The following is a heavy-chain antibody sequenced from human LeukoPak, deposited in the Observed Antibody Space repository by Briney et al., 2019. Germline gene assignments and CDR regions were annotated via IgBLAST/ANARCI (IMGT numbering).Heavy chain of an antibody. D-gene: IGHD6-13*01. CDR3: ARVQAAGTGPDY. Sequence: SETLSLTCTVSGASVSSGISYWSWIRQPPGKGLEWIAYISNSGGSDYNPSLRGRVTISLDTSKNQFSVRLTSVTAADTAVYYCARVQAAGTGPDYWGQGTLVTVSS. CDR1: GASVSSGISY. CDR2: ISNSGGS. V-gene: IGHV4-61*01. J-gene: IGHJ4*02.